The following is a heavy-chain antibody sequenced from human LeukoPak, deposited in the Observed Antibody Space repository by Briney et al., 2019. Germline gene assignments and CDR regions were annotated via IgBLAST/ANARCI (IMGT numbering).Heavy chain of an antibody. D-gene: IGHD3-3*01. J-gene: IGHJ6*02. CDR3: ARARSLTYYDFWSGYYNYYGMDV. Sequence: GGSLRLSCEASGFTFSSHWMSWVRQAPGKGLEWVSYISSSSSTIYYADSVKGRFTISRDNAKNSLYLQMNSLRAEDTAVYYCARARSLTYYDFWSGYYNYYGMDVWGQGTTVTVSS. CDR1: GFTFSSHW. CDR2: ISSSSSTI. V-gene: IGHV3-48*01.